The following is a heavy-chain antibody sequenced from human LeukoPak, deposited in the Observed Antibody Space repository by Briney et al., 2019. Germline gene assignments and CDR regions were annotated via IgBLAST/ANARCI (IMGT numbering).Heavy chain of an antibody. J-gene: IGHJ4*02. D-gene: IGHD6-19*01. V-gene: IGHV4-39*07. CDR1: GGSISSSYYY. CDR3: ARNFSSGWFDY. CDR2: IYYSGST. Sequence: NPSETLSLTCTVSGGSISSSYYYWGWIRQPPGKGLEWIGSIYYSGSTSYNPSLKSRVTISVDTSKNQFSLKVSSVTAADTAVYYCARNFSSGWFDYWGQGTLVTVSS.